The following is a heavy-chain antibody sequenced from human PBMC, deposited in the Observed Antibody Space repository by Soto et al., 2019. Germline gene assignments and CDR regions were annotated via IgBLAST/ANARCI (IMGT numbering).Heavy chain of an antibody. D-gene: IGHD2-8*01. CDR2: ISFSGST. V-gene: IGHV4-31*03. J-gene: IGHJ4*02. CDR1: RGSIRNNDHY. CDR3: AGGPNPHYFDW. Sequence: TLSLTFTVCRGSIRNNDHYWTWIRQYPGKGLEWIGYISFSGSTDSNPSLKSRVTISADTSKNQFSLNLNSMSAADTAVYFCAGGPNPHYFDWWGQGTLVTVSS.